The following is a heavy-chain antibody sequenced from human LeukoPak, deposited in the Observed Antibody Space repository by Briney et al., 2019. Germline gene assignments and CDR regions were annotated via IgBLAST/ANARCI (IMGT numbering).Heavy chain of an antibody. CDR3: AKLLRAGRILTISLES. V-gene: IGHV3-23*01. Sequence: PGGSLRLSCAGSGFSFSSYAMHWVRRAPGKGPEWISAISATGGSTHYADSVKGRFTISRDNPKNTLYLQLNSLGVEDTAIYYCAKLLRAGRILTISLESWGQGTLVTVSS. J-gene: IGHJ4*02. CDR2: ISATGGST. D-gene: IGHD2/OR15-2a*01. CDR1: GFSFSSYA.